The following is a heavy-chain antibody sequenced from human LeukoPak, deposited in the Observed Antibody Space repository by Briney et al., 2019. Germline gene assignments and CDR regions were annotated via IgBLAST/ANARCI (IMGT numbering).Heavy chain of an antibody. J-gene: IGHJ6*02. V-gene: IGHV4-34*01. CDR2: INHSGST. D-gene: IGHD3-10*01. CDR3: ARSQELLWFGELPSEYGMDV. CDR1: GGSFSGYY. Sequence: SETLSLTCAVYGGSFSGYYWSWIRQPPGKGLEWIGEINHSGSTNYNPSLKSRVTISVDTSKNQFSLKLSSVTAADTAVYYCARSQELLWFGELPSEYGMDVWGQGTTVTVSS.